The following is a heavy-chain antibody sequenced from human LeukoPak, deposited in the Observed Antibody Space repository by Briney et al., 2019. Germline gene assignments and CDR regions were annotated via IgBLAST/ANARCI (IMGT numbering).Heavy chain of an antibody. CDR1: GFTFSSYA. CDR2: ISGSGGST. Sequence: GGSLRLSCAASGFTFSSYAMSWVRQAPGKGLEWVSAISGSGGSTYYADSVKGRFTISRDNSKNTLYLQMNSLRAEDTAVYYCAKDQEVRAFYYYYGMDVWGQGTTVTVSS. CDR3: AKDQEVRAFYYYYGMDV. V-gene: IGHV3-23*01. J-gene: IGHJ6*02. D-gene: IGHD3-10*01.